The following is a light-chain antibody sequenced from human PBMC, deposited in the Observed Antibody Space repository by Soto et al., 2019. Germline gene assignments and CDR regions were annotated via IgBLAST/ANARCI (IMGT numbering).Light chain of an antibody. Sequence: DSPLSLSPTTPFVSVGARVPIPCRARPFVSSFLGWYQQKPGKVPKLLIFDVSILASGVPSRFSGSGSGTDFTLTISRLEPEDFAVYYCQQRSNSPITFGQGTRLEIK. J-gene: IGKJ5*01. CDR2: DVS. V-gene: IGKV1-5*01. CDR3: QQRSNSPIT. CDR1: PFVSSF.